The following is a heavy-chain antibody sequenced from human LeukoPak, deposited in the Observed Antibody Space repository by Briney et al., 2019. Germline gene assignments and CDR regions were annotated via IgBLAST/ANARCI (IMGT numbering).Heavy chain of an antibody. D-gene: IGHD2-15*01. CDR3: ARDSVVAARYYYGMDV. CDR1: GFTFSHFW. V-gene: IGHV3-7*03. J-gene: IGHJ6*02. CDR2: IKKTGSET. Sequence: GGSLRLSCAASGFTFSHFWMSWVRQAPGKGLEWVAYIKKTGSETYYVDSVKGRFTITRDNTRNSLFLQMNSLRAEDTAVYYCARDSVVAARYYYGMDVWGQGTTVTVSS.